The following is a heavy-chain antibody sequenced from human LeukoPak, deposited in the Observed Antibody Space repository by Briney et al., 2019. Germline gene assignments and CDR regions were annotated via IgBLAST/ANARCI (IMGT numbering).Heavy chain of an antibody. D-gene: IGHD3-16*01. CDR2: ISGGGNTI. V-gene: IGHV3-48*03. J-gene: IGHJ6*03. CDR1: GFTFSSYE. CDR3: ARDGAYYMDV. Sequence: PGGSLRLSCAASGFTFSSYEMNWVRQAPGKGLEWVSYISGGGNTIYYADSVKGRFNISRDNAKNSLYLQMNSLRVEDTAVYYCARDGAYYMDVWGKGTTVTVSS.